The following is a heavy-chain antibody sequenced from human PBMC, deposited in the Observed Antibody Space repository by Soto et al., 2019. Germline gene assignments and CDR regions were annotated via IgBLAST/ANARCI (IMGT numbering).Heavy chain of an antibody. CDR3: AIGAAAQGYYYYYGMDV. Sequence: QVQLQESGPGLVKPSQTLSLTCTVSGGSISSGGYYWSWIRQHPGKGLEWIGYIYYSGSTYYNPSLKSRVTMSVDTSKHQFALKLSSVAAADTAVYYWAIGAAAQGYYYYYGMDVWGQGTTVTVSS. J-gene: IGHJ6*02. D-gene: IGHD6-13*01. V-gene: IGHV4-31*03. CDR2: IYYSGST. CDR1: GGSISSGGYY.